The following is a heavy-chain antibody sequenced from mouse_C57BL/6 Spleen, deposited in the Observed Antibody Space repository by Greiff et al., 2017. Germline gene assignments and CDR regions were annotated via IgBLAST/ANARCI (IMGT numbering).Heavy chain of an antibody. CDR2: IYPGDGDT. J-gene: IGHJ3*01. V-gene: IGHV1-55*01. D-gene: IGHD3-3*01. CDR1: GYTFTSSW. CDR3: ARAGDGFAY. Sequence: QVQLQQPGAELVQPGASVKMSCKASGYTFTSSWITWVKQRPGQGLEWIGDIYPGDGDTNYNGKFKGKATLTADKSSSTAYMQLSSLTSEDSAVYFCARAGDGFAYWGQEALVTVSA.